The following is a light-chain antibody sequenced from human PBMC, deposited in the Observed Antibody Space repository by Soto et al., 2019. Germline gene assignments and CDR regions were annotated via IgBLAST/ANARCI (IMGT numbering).Light chain of an antibody. V-gene: IGKV1-6*01. CDR1: QDIRSF. CDR3: LQNYNYPLT. Sequence: AIQMTQSPSSLSASVGDRVTITCRASQDIRSFLGWFQQKPGKPPKLLISGATNLQSGVPSRFSGSGSATDFTLTICSLQPADFATYYCLQNYNYPLTFGGGTRVEIK. CDR2: GAT. J-gene: IGKJ4*01.